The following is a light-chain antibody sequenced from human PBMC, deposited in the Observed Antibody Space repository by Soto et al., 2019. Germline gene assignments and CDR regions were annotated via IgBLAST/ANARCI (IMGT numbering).Light chain of an antibody. CDR1: QSIDNY. Sequence: DIQMTQSPSSLSASVGDRVTITCRASQSIDNYLNWYQQKSGKAPQLLIYSASHLQSGVPSRFRGGGYGTDFILTISRLQPEDAAIYFCQQSITAPLTFGGGTKVEIK. CDR2: SAS. J-gene: IGKJ4*01. V-gene: IGKV1-39*01. CDR3: QQSITAPLT.